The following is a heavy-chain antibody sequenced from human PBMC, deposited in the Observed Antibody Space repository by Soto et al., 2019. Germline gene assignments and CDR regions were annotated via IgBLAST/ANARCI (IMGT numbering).Heavy chain of an antibody. CDR2: IYWNDDK. J-gene: IGHJ4*02. D-gene: IGHD6-19*01. CDR3: AHMPPPQWLVAFDY. Sequence: SGPTLVNPTQTLTLTCTFSGFSLSTSGVGVGWIRQPPGKALEWLALIYWNDDKRYSPSLENRLTITKDTSKNQAFLTMTNMDPVDTATYYCAHMPPPQWLVAFDYWGQGTLVTVSS. V-gene: IGHV2-5*01. CDR1: GFSLSTSGVG.